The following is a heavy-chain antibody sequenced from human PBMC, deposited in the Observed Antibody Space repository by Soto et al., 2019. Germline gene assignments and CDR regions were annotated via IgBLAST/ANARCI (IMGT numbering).Heavy chain of an antibody. CDR3: AKDTTPSSSWYVSPSLGY. CDR2: ISGSGGST. Sequence: GGSLRLSCAASGFTFSSYAMSWVRQAPGKGLEWVSAISGSGGSTYYADSVQGRFTIARDNSKNTPYLQMNSLRAEDTAVYYCAKDTTPSSSWYVSPSLGYWGQGTLVTVSS. J-gene: IGHJ4*02. CDR1: GFTFSSYA. V-gene: IGHV3-23*01. D-gene: IGHD6-13*01.